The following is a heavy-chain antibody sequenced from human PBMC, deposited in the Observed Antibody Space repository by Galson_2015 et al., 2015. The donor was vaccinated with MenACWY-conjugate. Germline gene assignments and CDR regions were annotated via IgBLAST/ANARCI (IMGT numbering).Heavy chain of an antibody. Sequence: SLRLSCAASGFTLSSYRMNWVRQAPGKGLEWASSISSNSSYIYYSDSVKGRFTISRDNAKNSLYLQMNSLRAEDTALYYCARDLEMATSSGIDYWGQGTLVTVSS. CDR3: ARDLEMATSSGIDY. V-gene: IGHV3-21*01. CDR2: ISSNSSYI. J-gene: IGHJ4*02. D-gene: IGHD5-24*01. CDR1: GFTLSSYR.